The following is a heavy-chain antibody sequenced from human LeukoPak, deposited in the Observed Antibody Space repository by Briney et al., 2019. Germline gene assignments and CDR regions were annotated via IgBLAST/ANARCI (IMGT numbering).Heavy chain of an antibody. V-gene: IGHV4-4*09. CDR2: TYNSGST. J-gene: IGHJ2*01. CDR1: GASISNYY. CDR3: ARRRIAAAGRYWYFDL. D-gene: IGHD6-13*01. Sequence: SETLSLTCTVSGASISNYYWSWLRQPPGKELQWIGFTYNSGSTNYNPSLKSRVTISVEMSKNQFSLRLSSVTAADTAVYYCARRRIAAAGRYWYFDLWGRGTLVTVSS.